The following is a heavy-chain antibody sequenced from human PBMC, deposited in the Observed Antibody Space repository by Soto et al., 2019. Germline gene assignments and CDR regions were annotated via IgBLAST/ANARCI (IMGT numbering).Heavy chain of an antibody. D-gene: IGHD3-10*01. CDR3: AGDPYYYASDF. CDR1: GFRFSDYY. J-gene: IGHJ4*02. Sequence: QVQLVESGGGLVEPGGSLRLSCVASGFRFSDYYMTWIRQAPGKGLEWVSKISGSGTTKYYADSVKGRFTVSRDNARNSLFLQMNSLRAEDTAVYYCAGDPYYYASDFWGQGTLVTVSS. V-gene: IGHV3-11*01. CDR2: ISGSGTTK.